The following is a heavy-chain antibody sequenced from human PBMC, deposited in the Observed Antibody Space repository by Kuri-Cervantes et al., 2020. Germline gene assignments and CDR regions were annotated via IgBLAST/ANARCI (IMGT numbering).Heavy chain of an antibody. Sequence: GGSLRLSCAASGFTFSSYGMHWVRQAPGKGLEWVAVISYDGSNKYYADSVKGRFSISRDNAKNSLYLQVNSLRAEDTAVYYCSRASRAVTAWIWGQGTLVTVSS. J-gene: IGHJ4*02. V-gene: IGHV3-30*03. D-gene: IGHD2-21*02. CDR2: ISYDGSNK. CDR1: GFTFSSYG. CDR3: SRASRAVTAWI.